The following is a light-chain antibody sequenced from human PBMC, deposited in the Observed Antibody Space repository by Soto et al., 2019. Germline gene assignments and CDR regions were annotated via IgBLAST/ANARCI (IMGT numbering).Light chain of an antibody. CDR2: EVS. V-gene: IGLV2-14*01. J-gene: IGLJ1*01. CDR1: SSDVGGSNH. CDR3: NSQTTSGIRV. Sequence: SVLTQPASVSGSPGQSITISCTAASSDVGGSNHVSWYQHHPGKAPRLIIYEVSYRPSGVSNRFSGSKSGYTASLTISGLQAEDEADYYCNSQTTSGIRVFGTGTKVTVL.